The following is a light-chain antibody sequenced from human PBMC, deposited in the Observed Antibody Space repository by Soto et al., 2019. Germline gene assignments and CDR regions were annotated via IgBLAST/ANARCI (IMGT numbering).Light chain of an antibody. CDR3: QQYDNLPLT. V-gene: IGKV1-33*01. Sequence: DLQMTQSPSSLSASVGDRVTITCRASQSISSYLNWYQQKPGKAPKLLIYDASNLETGVPSRFSGSGSGTDFTFTISSLQPEDIATYYCQQYDNLPLTFGRGTKVDIK. J-gene: IGKJ4*01. CDR2: DAS. CDR1: QSISSY.